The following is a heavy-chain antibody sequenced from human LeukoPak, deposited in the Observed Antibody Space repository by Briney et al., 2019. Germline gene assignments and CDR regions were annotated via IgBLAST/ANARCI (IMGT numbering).Heavy chain of an antibody. V-gene: IGHV4-59*12. D-gene: IGHD4-17*01. J-gene: IGHJ5*02. CDR2: IYHSGST. CDR1: GGSISSYY. Sequence: SETLSLTCTVSGGSISSYYWSWIRQPPGKGLEWIGYIYHSGSTYYNPSLKSRVTISVDRSKNQFSLKLSSVTAADTAVYYCARAWWDGDYGDYRVWFDPWGQGTLVTVSS. CDR3: ARAWWDGDYGDYRVWFDP.